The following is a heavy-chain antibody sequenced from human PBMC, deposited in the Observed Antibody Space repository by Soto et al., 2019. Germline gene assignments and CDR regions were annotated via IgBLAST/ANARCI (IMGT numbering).Heavy chain of an antibody. V-gene: IGHV3-48*03. D-gene: IGHD2-21*01. CDR2: ITGSGGAM. Sequence: EVKLVESGGGLVQPGGSPRLSCTASGFDFSGSEMNWFRQAPGKGLEWVAYITGSGGAMFHADSVKGRFSISRDNAKNSLFLEMNNLTADDAGLYYCAKVAPFILGSPFWGQGTLVTVSS. J-gene: IGHJ4*02. CDR1: GFDFSGSE. CDR3: AKVAPFILGSPF.